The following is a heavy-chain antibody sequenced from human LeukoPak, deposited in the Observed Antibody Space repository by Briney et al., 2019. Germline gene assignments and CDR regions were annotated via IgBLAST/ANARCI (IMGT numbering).Heavy chain of an antibody. D-gene: IGHD3-22*01. CDR3: ARDLDDSSGYYPYYFDY. V-gene: IGHV1-18*01. CDR1: GYTFTSYG. J-gene: IGHJ4*02. CDR2: ISAYKGNT. Sequence: GASVTVSCKASGYTFTSYGISWVRQAPGQGLEWMGWISAYKGNTNYAQKLQGRVTMTTDTSTSTAYMELRSLRSDDTAVYYCARDLDDSSGYYPYYFDYWGQGTLVTVSS.